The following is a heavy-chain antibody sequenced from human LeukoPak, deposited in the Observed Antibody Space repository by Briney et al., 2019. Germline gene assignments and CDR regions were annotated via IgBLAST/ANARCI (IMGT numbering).Heavy chain of an antibody. Sequence: ASVTVSCKASGYTFTSYGISWVRQAPGQGLEWMGWISAYNGNTNYAQKLQGRVTMTTDTSTSTAYMELRSLRSDDTAVYYCARLGSGSYYYYYYYMDVWGKGTTVTVSS. J-gene: IGHJ6*03. CDR3: ARLGSGSYYYYYYYMDV. D-gene: IGHD1-26*01. V-gene: IGHV1-18*01. CDR1: GYTFTSYG. CDR2: ISAYNGNT.